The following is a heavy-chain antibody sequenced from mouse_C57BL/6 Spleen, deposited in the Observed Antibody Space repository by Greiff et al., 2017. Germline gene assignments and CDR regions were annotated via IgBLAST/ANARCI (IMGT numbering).Heavy chain of an antibody. CDR3: ARDRGSGYFDV. J-gene: IGHJ1*03. D-gene: IGHD1-1*01. V-gene: IGHV5-4*01. CDR1: GFTFSSYA. CDR2: ISDGGSYT. Sequence: EVMLVESGGGLVKPGGSLKLSCAASGFTFSSYAMSWVRQTPEKRLEWVATISDGGSYTYYPDNVKGRFTISRDNAKNNLYQQMSHLKAEDTAMYYCARDRGSGYFDVWGTGTTVTVSS.